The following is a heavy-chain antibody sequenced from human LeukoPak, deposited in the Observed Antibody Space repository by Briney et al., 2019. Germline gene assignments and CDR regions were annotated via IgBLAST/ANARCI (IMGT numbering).Heavy chain of an antibody. Sequence: GGSLRLSCAASGFTFSSYSMTWVRQAPGKGLEWVSSISSSSSYIYYADSVKGRFTISRDNAKNSLYLQMNSLRAEDTAVYYCARDSQVVVAATPGYWYFDLWGRGTLVTVSS. CDR1: GFTFSSYS. D-gene: IGHD2-15*01. V-gene: IGHV3-21*01. CDR3: ARDSQVVVAATPGYWYFDL. CDR2: ISSSSSYI. J-gene: IGHJ2*01.